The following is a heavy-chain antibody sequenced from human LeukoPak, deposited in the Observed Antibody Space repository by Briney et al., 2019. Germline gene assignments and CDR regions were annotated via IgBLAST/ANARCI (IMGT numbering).Heavy chain of an antibody. Sequence: GGSLRLSCAASGFTFSSYDVNWVRQAPGKGLEWVSYISSRGSTIYYADSVKGRFTISRDSAKNSLYLQMNSLRAEDTAVYYCARDLRGREYSSSSAGYXXQGTLVTVSS. D-gene: IGHD6-6*01. CDR2: ISSRGSTI. CDR1: GFTFSSYD. V-gene: IGHV3-48*03. J-gene: IGHJ4*02. CDR3: ARDLRGREYSSSSAGY.